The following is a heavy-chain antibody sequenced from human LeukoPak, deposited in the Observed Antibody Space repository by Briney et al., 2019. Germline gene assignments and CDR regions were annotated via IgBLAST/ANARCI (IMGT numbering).Heavy chain of an antibody. CDR3: ARVTSSLGYCSSTSCYSDWFDP. Sequence: PSETVSLTCTVSGGSISSSSYYWGWIRQPPGKGLEWIGSIYYSGSTYYNPSLKGRVTISVDTSKNQFSLKLSSVTAADTAVYYCARVTSSLGYCSSTSCYSDWFDPWGQGTLVTVSS. V-gene: IGHV4-39*07. J-gene: IGHJ5*02. D-gene: IGHD2-2*01. CDR2: IYYSGST. CDR1: GGSISSSSYY.